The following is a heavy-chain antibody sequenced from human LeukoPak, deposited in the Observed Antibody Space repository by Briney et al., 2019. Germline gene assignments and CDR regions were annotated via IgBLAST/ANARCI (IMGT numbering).Heavy chain of an antibody. V-gene: IGHV3-23*01. Sequence: GGSLRLSCVVSGFTFSTYAMSWVRQAPGKGLEWVSTISGGGGSTYYADSVKGRFTISRDNSKNTLYLRVNSLRAEDTAVYYCAKGGKWDVTPFDYWGQGTLVTVSS. J-gene: IGHJ4*02. CDR3: AKGGKWDVTPFDY. CDR2: ISGGGGST. CDR1: GFTFSTYA. D-gene: IGHD1-26*01.